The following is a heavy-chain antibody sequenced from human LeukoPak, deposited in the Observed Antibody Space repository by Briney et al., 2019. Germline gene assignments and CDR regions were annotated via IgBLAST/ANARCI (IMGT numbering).Heavy chain of an antibody. J-gene: IGHJ4*02. Sequence: GGSLRLSCAASGFTFSSYGMHWVRQAPGKGLEWVAVIWYDGSNKYYADSVKGRFTISRDNSKNTLYLQMNSLRAEDTAVYYCARAIAVAGTVEGFCDYWGQGTLVTVSS. CDR1: GFTFSSYG. D-gene: IGHD6-19*01. V-gene: IGHV3-33*01. CDR2: IWYDGSNK. CDR3: ARAIAVAGTVEGFCDY.